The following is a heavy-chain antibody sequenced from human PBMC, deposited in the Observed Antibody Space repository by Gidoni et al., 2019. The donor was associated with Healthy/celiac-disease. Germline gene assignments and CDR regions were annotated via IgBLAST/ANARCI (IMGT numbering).Heavy chain of an antibody. Sequence: QVQLVESGGGVVQPGRSLRLSCAASGFTFSSYGMHWVRQAPGKGLEWVAVIWYDGSNKYYADSVKGRFTISRDNSKNTLYLQMNSLRAEDTAVYYCARAQDRLWAFDIWGQGTMVTVSS. J-gene: IGHJ3*02. CDR2: IWYDGSNK. D-gene: IGHD2-15*01. V-gene: IGHV3-33*01. CDR3: ARAQDRLWAFDI. CDR1: GFTFSSYG.